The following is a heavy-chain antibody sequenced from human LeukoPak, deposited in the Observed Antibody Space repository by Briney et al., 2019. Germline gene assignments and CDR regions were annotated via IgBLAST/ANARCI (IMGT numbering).Heavy chain of an antibody. J-gene: IGHJ6*04. CDR2: IIPIFGTA. D-gene: IGHD3-9*01. Sequence: SVKVSCKASGGTFTSYAISWVRQVPGQGLECMGGIIPIFGTANYAQKFQGRVTITADESTSTAYMELSSLRSEDTAVYYCARCNSSYYDILTGYDYYYYGMDVWGKGTTVTVSS. CDR1: GGTFTSYA. V-gene: IGHV1-69*13. CDR3: ARCNSSYYDILTGYDYYYYGMDV.